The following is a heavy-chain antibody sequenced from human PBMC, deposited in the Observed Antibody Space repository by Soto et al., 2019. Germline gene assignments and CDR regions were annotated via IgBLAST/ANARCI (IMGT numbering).Heavy chain of an antibody. Sequence: QVHLVQSGAEVKKPGASVKVSCKGSGYAFTTYGITWVRQAPGQGLEWMGWISDHNGNNNYAQKTQGRVTVTRDTSTSTAYMELRSLRSDDTAVYYCARGRYGDYWGQGALVTVSS. CDR3: ARGRYGDY. J-gene: IGHJ4*02. CDR1: GYAFTTYG. V-gene: IGHV1-18*01. CDR2: ISDHNGNN. D-gene: IGHD1-1*01.